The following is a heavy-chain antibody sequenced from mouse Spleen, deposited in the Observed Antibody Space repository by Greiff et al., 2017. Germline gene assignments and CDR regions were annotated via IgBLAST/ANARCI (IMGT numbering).Heavy chain of an antibody. Sequence: VQLQQSGAELVRPGASVTLSCKASGYTFTDYEMHWVKQTPVHGLEWIGAIDPETGGTAYNQKFKGKAILTADKSSSTAYMELRSLTSEDSAVYCCTRGYSNYGYFDVWGTGTTVTVSS. CDR3: TRGYSNYGYFDV. J-gene: IGHJ1*03. V-gene: IGHV1-15*01. CDR1: GYTFTDYE. CDR2: IDPETGGT. D-gene: IGHD2-5*01.